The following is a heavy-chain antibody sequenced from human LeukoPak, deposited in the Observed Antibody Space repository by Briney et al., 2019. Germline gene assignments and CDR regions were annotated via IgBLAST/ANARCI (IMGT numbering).Heavy chain of an antibody. CDR1: GGSISSSNW. D-gene: IGHD3-22*01. CDR2: IYHRGST. V-gene: IGHV4-4*02. CDR3: ARRDFYYSTGYFGY. Sequence: PSETLSLTCAVSGGSISSSNWWSWVRQPPGKGLEWIGEIYHRGSTNYNPSLKSRVTISVDKSKNQFSLRLSSVTAADTATYYCARRDFYYSTGYFGYWGQGTLGTVSS. J-gene: IGHJ4*02.